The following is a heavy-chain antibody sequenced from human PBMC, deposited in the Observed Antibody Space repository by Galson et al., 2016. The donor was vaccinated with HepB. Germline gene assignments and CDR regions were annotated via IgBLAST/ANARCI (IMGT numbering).Heavy chain of an antibody. Sequence: TLSLTCTVSGGSISSVNYYWSWIRQHPGKGLEWIGYIFYSWTTHYNPSLKSRVTISMDTSKNHFSLKLNSMTAADTAVYYCARTTGDCGGDCSWFDPWGQGTLVTVSS. J-gene: IGHJ5*01. CDR2: IFYSWTT. V-gene: IGHV4-31*03. CDR3: ARTTGDCGGDCSWFDP. D-gene: IGHD2-21*02. CDR1: GGSISSVNYY.